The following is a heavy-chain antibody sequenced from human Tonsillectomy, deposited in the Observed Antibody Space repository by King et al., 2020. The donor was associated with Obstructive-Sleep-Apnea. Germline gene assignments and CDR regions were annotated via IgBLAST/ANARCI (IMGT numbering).Heavy chain of an antibody. D-gene: IGHD2-21*02. V-gene: IGHV4-31*03. Sequence: QLQESGPGLVKPSQTLSLTCTVSVGSISSGGYYWSWIRQHPGKGLEGIGYIYYSGSTYYNPSLKSRVTISVDTSKNQFSLKLSLVTAADTAVYYCASSYCGGDCYPPTQYFQHWGQGTLVTVSS. CDR3: ASSYCGGDCYPPTQYFQH. CDR2: IYYSGST. CDR1: VGSISSGGYY. J-gene: IGHJ1*01.